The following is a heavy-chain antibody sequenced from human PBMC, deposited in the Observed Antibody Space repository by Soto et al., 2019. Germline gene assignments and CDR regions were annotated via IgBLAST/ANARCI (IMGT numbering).Heavy chain of an antibody. V-gene: IGHV4-30-2*01. CDR3: ARSGTVAAVGY. CDR2: IYHSGST. Sequence: SETLSLTCAVSGGSISSGGYSWSWIRQPPGKGLEWIGYIYHSGSTYYNPSLKSRVTISVDRSKNQFSLKLSSVTAADTAVYYCARSGTVAAVGYWGQGTLVTVSS. D-gene: IGHD2-15*01. J-gene: IGHJ4*02. CDR1: GGSISSGGYS.